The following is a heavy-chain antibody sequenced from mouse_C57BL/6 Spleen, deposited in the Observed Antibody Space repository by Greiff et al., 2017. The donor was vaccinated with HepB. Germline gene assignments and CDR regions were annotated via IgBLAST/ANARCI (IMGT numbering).Heavy chain of an antibody. CDR1: GYTFTSYW. J-gene: IGHJ2*01. V-gene: IGHV1-50*01. D-gene: IGHD3-3*01. CDR3: ASGAGFDY. Sequence: QVQLQQPGAELVKPGASVKLSCKASGYTFTSYWMQWVKQRPGQGLEWIGEIDPSDSYTNYNQKFKGKATLTVDQSSSTAYMQLSSLTSEDSAVYYCASGAGFDYWGQGTTLTVSS. CDR2: IDPSDSYT.